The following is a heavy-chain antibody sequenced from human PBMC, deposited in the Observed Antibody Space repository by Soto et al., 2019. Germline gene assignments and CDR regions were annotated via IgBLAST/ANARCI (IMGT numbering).Heavy chain of an antibody. CDR1: VGSISSSSYY. CDR3: ARHAGPYYDILTGYYRGYFDY. J-gene: IGHJ4*02. CDR2: IYYSGST. V-gene: IGHV4-39*01. Sequence: SETLSLTCTVSVGSISSSSYYWGWIRQPPGKGLEWIGSIYYSGSTYYNPSLKSRVTISVDTSKNQFSLKLSSVTAADTAVYYCARHAGPYYDILTGYYRGYFDYWGQGTLVTVSS. D-gene: IGHD3-9*01.